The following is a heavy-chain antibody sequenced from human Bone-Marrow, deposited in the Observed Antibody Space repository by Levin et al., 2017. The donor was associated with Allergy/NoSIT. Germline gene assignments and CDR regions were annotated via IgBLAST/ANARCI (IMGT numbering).Heavy chain of an antibody. Sequence: PGGSLRLSCAASGFTFSSYSMNWVRQAPGKGLEWVSYISSSSSTIYYADSVKGRFTISRDNAKNSLYLQMNSLRAEDTAVYYCARTGTRGYYGSGSVDYWGQGTLVTVSS. J-gene: IGHJ4*02. V-gene: IGHV3-48*01. CDR1: GFTFSSYS. CDR2: ISSSSSTI. D-gene: IGHD3-10*01. CDR3: ARTGTRGYYGSGSVDY.